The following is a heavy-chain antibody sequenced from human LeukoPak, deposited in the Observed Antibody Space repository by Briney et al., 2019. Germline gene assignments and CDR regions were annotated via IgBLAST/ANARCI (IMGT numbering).Heavy chain of an antibody. CDR2: IRNDGSII. CDR3: AKDTPLCYFDY. D-gene: IGHD3-16*01. CDR1: GFTFSSFG. V-gene: IGHV3-30*02. Sequence: GGSLRLSCAASGFTFSSFGMHWIRQAPGKGLEWVAFIRNDGSIIYNADSVKGRFTISRDNSKNTLYLQMNSLRTDDTAVYYCAKDTPLCYFDYWGQGTLVTVSS. J-gene: IGHJ4*02.